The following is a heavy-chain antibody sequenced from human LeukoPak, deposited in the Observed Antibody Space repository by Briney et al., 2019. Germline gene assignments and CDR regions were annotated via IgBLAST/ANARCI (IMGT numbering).Heavy chain of an antibody. V-gene: IGHV4-34*01. CDR1: GGSFSGYY. D-gene: IGHD3-3*01. CDR3: ARTYYDFWSGYLYYFDY. CDR2: INHSGST. Sequence: PSETLSLTCAVYGGSFSGYYWSWIRQPPGKGLEWIGEINHSGSTNYNPSLKSRVTISVDTSKNQFSLKLSSVTAADTAVHYCARTYYDFWSGYLYYFDYWGQGTLVTVSS. J-gene: IGHJ4*02.